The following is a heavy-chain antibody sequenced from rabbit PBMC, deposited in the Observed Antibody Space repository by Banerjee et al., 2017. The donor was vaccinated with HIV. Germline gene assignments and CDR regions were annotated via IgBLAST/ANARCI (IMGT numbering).Heavy chain of an antibody. CDR2: INTGSGSA. J-gene: IGHJ6*01. V-gene: IGHV1S45*01. CDR1: GFSFSSSYW. CDR3: ARDRYGTTYPYGGMDL. Sequence: QEQLVESGGGLVQPGGSLKLSCKASGFSFSSSYWMCWVRQAPGKGLEWIGCINTGSGSAWYANWAKGRFTISKTSSTTVTLQMTSLTAADTATYFCARDRYGTTYPYGGMDLWGPGTLVTVS. D-gene: IGHD5-1*01.